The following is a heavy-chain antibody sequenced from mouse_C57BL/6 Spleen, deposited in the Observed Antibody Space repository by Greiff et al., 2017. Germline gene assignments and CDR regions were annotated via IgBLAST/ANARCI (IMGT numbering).Heavy chain of an antibody. CDR1: GYTFTDYY. Sequence: VKVVESGAELVKPGASVKISCKASGYTFTDYYINWVKQRPGQGLEWIGKIGPGSGSTYYNEKFKGKDTLTADKSSSTTYMQLSSLTSEDSAVYFCARDGKFITTVVATEGYYFDYWGQGTTLTVSS. V-gene: IGHV1-77*01. J-gene: IGHJ2*01. D-gene: IGHD1-1*01. CDR2: IGPGSGST. CDR3: ARDGKFITTVVATEGYYFDY.